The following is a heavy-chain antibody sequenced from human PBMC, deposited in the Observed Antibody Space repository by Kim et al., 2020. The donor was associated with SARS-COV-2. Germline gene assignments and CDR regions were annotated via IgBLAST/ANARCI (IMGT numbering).Heavy chain of an antibody. D-gene: IGHD3-22*01. CDR2: TYYRSKWYN. V-gene: IGHV6-1*01. CDR1: GDSVSSNSAA. J-gene: IGHJ4*02. Sequence: SQTLSLTCAISGDSVSSNSAAWNWIRQSPSRGLEWLGRTYYRSKWYNDYAVSVKSRITINPDTSKNQFSLQLNSVTPEDTAVYYCARDQGPYYYDSISYYFDYWGQGTLVIVSS. CDR3: ARDQGPYYYDSISYYFDY.